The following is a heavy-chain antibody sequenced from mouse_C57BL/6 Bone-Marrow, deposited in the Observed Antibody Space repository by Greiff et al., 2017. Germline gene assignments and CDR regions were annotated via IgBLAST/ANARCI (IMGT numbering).Heavy chain of an antibody. CDR3: ARSLIYYYGCSYDY. V-gene: IGHV1-69*01. CDR2: IDPSDSYT. D-gene: IGHD1-1*01. CDR1: GYTFTSYW. Sequence: VQLQQPGAELVMPGASVKLSCKASGYTFTSYWMHWVKQRPGQGLEWIGEIDPSDSYTNYNQKFKGKSTLTVDKSSITAYMQLSSLTSEDSAVYYYARSLIYYYGCSYDYWGQGTTLTVSS. J-gene: IGHJ2*01.